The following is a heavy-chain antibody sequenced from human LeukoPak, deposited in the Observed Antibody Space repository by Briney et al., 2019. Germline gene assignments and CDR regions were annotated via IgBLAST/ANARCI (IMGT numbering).Heavy chain of an antibody. CDR1: GFTFSSYA. Sequence: GGSQRLSFAASGFTFSSYAMSWVRQAPGKGLEWVSAISGSGGSTYYADSVKGRFTISRDNSKNTLYLQMNSLRAEDTAVYYCAKDSSLLLVSYRYYLDYWGQGTVVRLSS. V-gene: IGHV3-23*01. CDR3: AKDSSLLLVSYRYYLDY. CDR2: ISGSGGST. D-gene: IGHD3-16*02. J-gene: IGHJ4*02.